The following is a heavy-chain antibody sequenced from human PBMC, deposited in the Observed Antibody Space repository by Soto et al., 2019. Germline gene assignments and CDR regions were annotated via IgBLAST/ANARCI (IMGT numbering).Heavy chain of an antibody. CDR2: INPNSGGT. V-gene: IGHV1-2*02. Sequence: ASVKVSCKASGYSLSGYYLHWVRQAPGQGPEWMGWINPNSGGTKYVQKFQGRFTISRDNSRNSVYLELNSLRTEDTALYLCAKVSTQHSWNDGLDSWGKGTLVTVSS. CDR1: GYSLSGYY. D-gene: IGHD1-20*01. J-gene: IGHJ4*02. CDR3: AKVSTQHSWNDGLDS.